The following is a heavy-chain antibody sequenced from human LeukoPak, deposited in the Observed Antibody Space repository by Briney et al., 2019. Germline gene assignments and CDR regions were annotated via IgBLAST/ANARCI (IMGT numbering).Heavy chain of an antibody. J-gene: IGHJ4*02. CDR3: ASLDYDFWSGSQNPDY. V-gene: IGHV4-39*01. Sequence: KPSETLSLTCTVSGGSISSYYWGWIRQPPGKGLEWIGSIYYSGSTYYNPSLKSRVTISVDTSKNQFSLKLSSVTAADTAVYYCASLDYDFWSGSQNPDYWGQGTLVTVSS. D-gene: IGHD3-3*01. CDR2: IYYSGST. CDR1: GGSISSYY.